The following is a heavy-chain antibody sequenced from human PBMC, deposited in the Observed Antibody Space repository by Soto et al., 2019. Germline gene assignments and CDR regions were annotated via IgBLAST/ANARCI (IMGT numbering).Heavy chain of an antibody. D-gene: IGHD3-22*01. CDR1: GYSFTDHY. J-gene: IGHJ5*02. CDR2: IIPNDGGT. CDR3: ARGSCDRSGHYLAGWFDP. Sequence: QVQLVQSGAEVKKPGASVKISCKASGYSFTDHYIHWIRQAPGQGLEWMGWIIPNDGGTKYAQKFQDRINMTRDTSITTAYMDLSRLRSDDTAVYYCARGSCDRSGHYLAGWFDPWGQGTLVTVSS. V-gene: IGHV1-2*02.